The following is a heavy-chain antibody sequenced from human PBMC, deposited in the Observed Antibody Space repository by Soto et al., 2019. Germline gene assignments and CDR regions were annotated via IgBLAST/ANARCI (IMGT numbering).Heavy chain of an antibody. V-gene: IGHV3-30-3*01. CDR1: GFTFSSYA. CDR3: ARDDDGDYSSSWYVFGWHTRRYGMDV. CDR2: ISYDGSNK. J-gene: IGHJ6*02. D-gene: IGHD6-13*01. Sequence: HPGGSLRLSCAASGFTFSSYAMHWVRQAPGKGLEWVAVISYDGSNKYYADSVKGRFTISRDNSKNTLYLQMNSLRAEDTAVYYCARDDDGDYSSSWYVFGWHTRRYGMDVWGQGTTVTVSS.